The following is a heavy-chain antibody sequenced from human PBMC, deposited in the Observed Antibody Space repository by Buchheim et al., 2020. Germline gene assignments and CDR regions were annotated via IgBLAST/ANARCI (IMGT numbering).Heavy chain of an antibody. J-gene: IGHJ5*02. CDR2: IYYSGST. D-gene: IGHD6-6*01. CDR1: GGSISSSSYY. V-gene: IGHV4-39*01. CDR3: ARRGIAARTRRGFDP. Sequence: QLQLQESGPGLVKPSETLSLTCTVSGGSISSSSYYWGWIRQPPGKGLEWIGSIYYSGSTYYNPSLKSRVTIYVDTSKKQFSLKLGSVTAADTAVYYCARRGIAARTRRGFDPWGQGTL.